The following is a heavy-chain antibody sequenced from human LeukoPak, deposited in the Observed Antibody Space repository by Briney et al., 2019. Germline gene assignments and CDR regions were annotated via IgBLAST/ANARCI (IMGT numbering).Heavy chain of an antibody. CDR3: ARAHYMDV. Sequence: GGSLRLSCAASGFIFSNYWMHWVRQAPGEGLVWVSRIKRDGSSTNYADSVKGRFTISRDNAKNTLYLQMNSLRAEDTAVYYCARAHYMDVWGKGTTVTVSS. CDR1: GFIFSNYW. CDR2: IKRDGSST. V-gene: IGHV3-74*01. J-gene: IGHJ6*03.